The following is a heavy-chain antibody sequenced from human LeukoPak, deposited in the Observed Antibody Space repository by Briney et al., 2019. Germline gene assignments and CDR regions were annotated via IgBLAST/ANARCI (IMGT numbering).Heavy chain of an antibody. CDR2: INPNSGGT. J-gene: IGHJ3*01. Sequence: ASVKVSCKASGYTFTGYYMHWVRQAPGQGLEWMGWINPNSGGTNYAQKFQGRVTMTRDTSISTAYMELSRLRSDDTAVYYCALTTYYYDSSGKGAFDVWGQGAMVTVSS. CDR3: ALTTYYYDSSGKGAFDV. V-gene: IGHV1-2*02. D-gene: IGHD3-22*01. CDR1: GYTFTGYY.